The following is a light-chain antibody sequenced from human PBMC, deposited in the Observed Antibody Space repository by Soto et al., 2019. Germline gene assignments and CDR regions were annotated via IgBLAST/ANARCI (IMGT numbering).Light chain of an antibody. J-gene: IGKJ4*01. V-gene: IGKV3-15*01. CDR3: QQYSAWPLT. Sequence: EIVMTQSPAALSESPGERATLFCRASQSVRSNFLAWYQQQPGQAPRLLIYGASTRATGVPGRFSGSGSGTEFTLTISSLQSEDFAVYYCQQYSAWPLTFGGGTKVEIK. CDR1: QSVRSN. CDR2: GAS.